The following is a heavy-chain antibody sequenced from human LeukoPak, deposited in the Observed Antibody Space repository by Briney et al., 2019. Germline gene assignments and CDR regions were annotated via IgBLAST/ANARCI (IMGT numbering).Heavy chain of an antibody. D-gene: IGHD4-17*01. V-gene: IGHV1-2*02. CDR1: GYIFTGYN. CDR2: ITPNSGGT. J-gene: IGHJ4*02. Sequence: ASVKVSCKASGYIFTGYNMHWVRQAPGQGLEWMGWITPNSGGTNYAQKFQGRVAMTRDTSISTAYMELSGLTSDDTAVYYCARVGTTVTTLDYWGQGTLVTVSS. CDR3: ARVGTTVTTLDY.